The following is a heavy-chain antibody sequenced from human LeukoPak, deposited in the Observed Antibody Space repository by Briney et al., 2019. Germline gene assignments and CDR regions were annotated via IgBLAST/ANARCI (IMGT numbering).Heavy chain of an antibody. CDR1: GYTFSLYG. J-gene: IGHJ4*02. Sequence: ASVKVSCKASGYTFSLYGISWVRQAPGQGLEWIGWISGYDGKTEYAQKVQDRVTMTADTYTNTVYLDLRSLRPDDTAMYYCARDRAFGRRLLPSTASDNWGQGTLVTVSS. D-gene: IGHD3-22*01. CDR2: ISGYDGKT. V-gene: IGHV1-18*01. CDR3: ARDRAFGRRLLPSTASDN.